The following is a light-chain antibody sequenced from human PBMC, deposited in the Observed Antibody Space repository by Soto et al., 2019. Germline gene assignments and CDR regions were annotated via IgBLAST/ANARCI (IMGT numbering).Light chain of an antibody. CDR2: GAS. CDR1: QSVSSSY. Sequence: EIVLKQSPGTLSLSPGERATLSRRASQSVSSSYLAWYQQKPGQAPRLLIYGASSRATGIPDRFSGGGSGTDFPLPISRLEPEDFAVYSCQKYGSSPWTFGQGTKVDI. V-gene: IGKV3-20*01. J-gene: IGKJ1*01. CDR3: QKYGSSPWT.